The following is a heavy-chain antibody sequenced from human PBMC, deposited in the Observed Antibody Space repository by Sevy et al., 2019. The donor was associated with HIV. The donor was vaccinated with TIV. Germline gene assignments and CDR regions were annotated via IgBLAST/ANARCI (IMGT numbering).Heavy chain of an antibody. CDR1: GDSIRNFY. CDR3: ARASPEHYYGMDV. D-gene: IGHD1-26*01. Sequence: SETLSLTCSVSGDSIRNFYRSWIRQPPGKGLEWIGYSYYSGSTNYNPSFKSRVTISVDTSKNQFSLKLRSVTAADTAVYYCARASPEHYYGMDVWGQGTTVTVSS. J-gene: IGHJ6*02. V-gene: IGHV4-59*01. CDR2: SYYSGST.